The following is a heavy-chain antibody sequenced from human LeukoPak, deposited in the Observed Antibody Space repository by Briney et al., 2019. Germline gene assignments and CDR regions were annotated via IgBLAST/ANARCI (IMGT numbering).Heavy chain of an antibody. CDR3: AKSPGGTSLYSQLFDY. Sequence: GGSLRLSCAASGFTFSSYAMSWVRQAPGKGLEWVSAISGSGGSTYYADSVKGRFTISRDNSKNTLYLQMNSLRAEDTAVYYCAKSPGGTSLYSQLFDYWGQGTLVTVSS. D-gene: IGHD2-2*02. CDR2: ISGSGGST. J-gene: IGHJ4*02. V-gene: IGHV3-23*01. CDR1: GFTFSSYA.